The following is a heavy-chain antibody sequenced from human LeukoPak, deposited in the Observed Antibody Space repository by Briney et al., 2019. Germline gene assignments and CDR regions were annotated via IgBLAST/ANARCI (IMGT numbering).Heavy chain of an antibody. Sequence: ASVRVSCKASGYTFTIYYMHWVRQAPGQGLEWMGWINPNSGGTNYTQKFQGRVTMTRDTSISTAYMELSRLRSEDTAVYYCARDAGSGRMDVWGQGTTVTVSS. CDR2: INPNSGGT. CDR3: ARDAGSGRMDV. V-gene: IGHV1-2*02. CDR1: GYTFTIYY. D-gene: IGHD6-19*01. J-gene: IGHJ6*02.